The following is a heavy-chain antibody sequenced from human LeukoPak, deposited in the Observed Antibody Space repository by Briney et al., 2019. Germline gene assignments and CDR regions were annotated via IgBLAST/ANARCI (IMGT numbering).Heavy chain of an antibody. V-gene: IGHV4-4*02. CDR1: GGSISSSNW. Sequence: PSETLSLTCAVSGGSISSSNWWSWVRQPPGKGLEWRGEIYHSGSTNYNPSLKRRVIISVDKSKTQFSLKLSSVTAADTAVYYCARGGYCSSTSCMGAFDIWGQGTMVTVSS. CDR3: ARGGYCSSTSCMGAFDI. D-gene: IGHD2-2*01. J-gene: IGHJ3*02. CDR2: IYHSGST.